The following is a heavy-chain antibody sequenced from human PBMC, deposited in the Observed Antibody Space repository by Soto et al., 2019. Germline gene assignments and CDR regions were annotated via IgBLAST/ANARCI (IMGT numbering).Heavy chain of an antibody. V-gene: IGHV3-53*02. CDR3: TYYGSGSYFRDAFDI. Sequence: EVQLVETGGGLIQPGGSLRLSCAASGFTVSSNYMSWVRQAPGKGLEWVSVIYSGGSTYYADSVKGRFTISRDNSKNTLYLQMNSLRAKATAVYYCTYYGSGSYFRDAFDIWGPGKMVTDSS. CDR1: GFTVSSNY. J-gene: IGHJ3*02. D-gene: IGHD3-10*01. CDR2: IYSGGST.